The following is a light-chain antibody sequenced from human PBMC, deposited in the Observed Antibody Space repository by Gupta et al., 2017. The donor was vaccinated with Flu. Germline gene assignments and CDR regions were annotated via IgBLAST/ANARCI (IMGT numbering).Light chain of an antibody. J-gene: IGKJ2*03. V-gene: IGKV1-33*01. CDR1: QDISNY. CDR3: QQYDNLYS. CDR2: DAS. Sequence: DIQMTQSPSSLSASVGDRVTITCQASQDISNYLNWYQQKPGKAPKLLIYDASNLETGVPSRFSGSGSGXDFTFTXSSLQPEDIATYYCQQYDNLYSFGXGTKLEIK.